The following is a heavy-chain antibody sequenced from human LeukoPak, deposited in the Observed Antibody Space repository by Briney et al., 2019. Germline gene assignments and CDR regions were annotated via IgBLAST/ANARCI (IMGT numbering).Heavy chain of an antibody. J-gene: IGHJ4*02. D-gene: IGHD2-21*02. Sequence: VKVSCKASGYTFTSYGISWVRQAPGQGLEWMGWTSAYNGNTNYAQNLQGRVTMTTDTSTSTAYMELRSLRSDDTAVYYCARAYCGDDCSFDYWGQGTLVTVSS. CDR1: GYTFTSYG. V-gene: IGHV1-18*01. CDR2: TSAYNGNT. CDR3: ARAYCGDDCSFDY.